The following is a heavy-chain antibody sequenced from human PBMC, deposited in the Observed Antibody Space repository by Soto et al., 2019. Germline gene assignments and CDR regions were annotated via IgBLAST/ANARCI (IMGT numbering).Heavy chain of an antibody. CDR2: TIPVFNTA. V-gene: IGHV1-69*06. CDR3: SRRVYGSVNYYTGQSAFDI. CDR1: GGTFSDHG. J-gene: IGHJ3*02. D-gene: IGHD3-10*01. Sequence: QVQLEQSGAEVKKPGSSVKVSCKASGGTFSDHGVAWLRQAPGQGLEWMGGTIPVFNTAKYAQKFQGRVIVTADKFTNIVSMEVSSLRSEDTAFYFCSRRVYGSVNYYTGQSAFDIWGQGTIVIVSS.